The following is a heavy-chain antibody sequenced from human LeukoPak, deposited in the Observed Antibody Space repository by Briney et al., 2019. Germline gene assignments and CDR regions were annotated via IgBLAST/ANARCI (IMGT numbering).Heavy chain of an antibody. CDR3: ARRRYYMDV. J-gene: IGHJ6*03. CDR2: IYHSGST. CDR1: GGSISSGGYY. Sequence: PSQTLSLTCTVSGGSISSGGYYWSWIWQPPGKGLEWIGYIYHSGSTYYNPSLKSRVTISVDRSKNQFSLKLSSVTAADTAVYYCARRRYYMDVWGKGTTVTVSS. V-gene: IGHV4-30-2*01.